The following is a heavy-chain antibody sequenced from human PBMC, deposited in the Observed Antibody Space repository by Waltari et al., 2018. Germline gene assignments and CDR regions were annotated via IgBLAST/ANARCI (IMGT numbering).Heavy chain of an antibody. CDR1: GYTFNNYA. V-gene: IGHV1-69*13. CDR2: IIPMFGKE. Sequence: QVHMVQSGAEVKKSGSSVKVSCTASGYTFNNYALTWERHAPGQGLEWMGGIIPMFGKEKYAQKFQGRLTIAADESTSTAYMELRSLTSEDTATYYCARGYAHCNDGGCFSNWLDPWGQGTLVTVSS. CDR3: ARGYAHCNDGGCFSNWLDP. D-gene: IGHD2-15*01. J-gene: IGHJ5*02.